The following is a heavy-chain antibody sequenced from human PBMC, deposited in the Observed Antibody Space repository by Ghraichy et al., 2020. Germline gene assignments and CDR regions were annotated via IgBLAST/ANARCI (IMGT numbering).Heavy chain of an antibody. CDR1: GFTFSSYS. CDR2: ISSSSSYI. CDR3: ASLYSGYGPYYYGMDV. J-gene: IGHJ6*02. Sequence: GGSLRLSCAASGFTFSSYSMNWVRQAPGKGLEWVSSISSSSSYIYYADSVKGRFTISRDNAKNSLYLQMNSLRAEDTAVYYCASLYSGYGPYYYGMDVWGQGTTVTVSS. D-gene: IGHD5-12*01. V-gene: IGHV3-21*01.